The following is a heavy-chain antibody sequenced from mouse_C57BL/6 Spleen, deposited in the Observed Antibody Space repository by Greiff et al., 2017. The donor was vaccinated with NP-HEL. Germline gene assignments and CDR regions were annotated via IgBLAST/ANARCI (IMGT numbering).Heavy chain of an antibody. D-gene: IGHD2-5*01. CDR3: AVTGSNYLFAY. V-gene: IGHV1-18*01. CDR2: INPNNGGT. Sequence: EVKLMESGPELVKPGASVKIPCKASGYTFTDYNMDWVKQSHGKSLEWIGDINPNNGGTIYNQKFKGKATLTVDKSSSTAYMELRSLTSEDTAVYYCAVTGSNYLFAYWGQGTLVTVSA. CDR1: GYTFTDYN. J-gene: IGHJ3*01.